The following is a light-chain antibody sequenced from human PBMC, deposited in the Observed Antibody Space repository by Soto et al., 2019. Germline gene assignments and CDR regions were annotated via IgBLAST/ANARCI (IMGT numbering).Light chain of an antibody. CDR2: DVS. CDR1: SSDVGDYNY. Sequence: QSALTQPASVSGSPGQSITISCTGTSSDVGDYNYVSWYQQHPGKAPKLMIYDVSNRPSGVSNRFSGSKSGNTASLTISGPRAEDGANFYCSSYTSSSPLVVFGTGTNPTVL. CDR3: SSYTSSSPLVV. J-gene: IGLJ1*01. V-gene: IGLV2-14*01.